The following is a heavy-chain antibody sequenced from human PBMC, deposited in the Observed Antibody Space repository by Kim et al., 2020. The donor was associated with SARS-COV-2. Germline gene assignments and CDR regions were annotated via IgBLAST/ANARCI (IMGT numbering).Heavy chain of an antibody. V-gene: IGHV1-58*01. D-gene: IGHD6-13*01. CDR2: T. CDR3: AAGSRWQQLNY. J-gene: IGHJ4*02. Sequence: TNYAQKFQERVTITRDMSTSTAYMELSSLRSEDTAVYYCAAGSRWQQLNYWGQGTLVTVSS.